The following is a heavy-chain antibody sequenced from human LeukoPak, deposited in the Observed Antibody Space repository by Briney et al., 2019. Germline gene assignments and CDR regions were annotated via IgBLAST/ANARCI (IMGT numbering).Heavy chain of an antibody. D-gene: IGHD1-26*01. V-gene: IGHV3-30-3*01. J-gene: IGHJ5*02. CDR3: AREGGGSGSYWFDP. CDR2: ISYDGSNK. CDR1: GFTFSSYA. Sequence: GGSLRLSCAASGFTFSSYAMHWVRQAPGKGLEWVAVISYDGSNKYYADSVKGRLTISRDNSKNTLYLQMNSLRAEDTAVYYCAREGGGSGSYWFDPWGQGTLVTVSS.